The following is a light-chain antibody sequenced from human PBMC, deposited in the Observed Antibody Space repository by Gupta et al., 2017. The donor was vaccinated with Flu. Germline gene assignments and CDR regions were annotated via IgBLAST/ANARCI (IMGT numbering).Light chain of an antibody. Sequence: IVLTQSPGTLSLSPGERATLSCRASQSVGNNYLAWYQQKLGQAPRLLIYGASSRATGIPDRFSGSGSGTDFTLTISRLEPEDFAVYFCQHYGNSPPFTFGPGTKVDIK. CDR1: QSVGNNY. CDR2: GAS. CDR3: QHYGNSPPFT. J-gene: IGKJ3*01. V-gene: IGKV3-20*01.